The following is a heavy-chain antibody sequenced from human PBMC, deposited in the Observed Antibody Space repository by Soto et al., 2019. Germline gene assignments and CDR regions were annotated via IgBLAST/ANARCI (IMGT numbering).Heavy chain of an antibody. V-gene: IGHV3-7*01. J-gene: IGHJ6*03. CDR2: IKQDGSEK. Sequence: GGSLRLSCAASGFTFSSYWMSWVRQAPGKGLEWVANIKQDGSEKYYVDSVKGRFTISRDNAKNSLYLQMNSLRAEDTAVYYCARKTTVTTDHYYYMDVWGKGTTVTVSS. CDR1: GFTFSSYW. CDR3: ARKTTVTTDHYYYMDV. D-gene: IGHD4-4*01.